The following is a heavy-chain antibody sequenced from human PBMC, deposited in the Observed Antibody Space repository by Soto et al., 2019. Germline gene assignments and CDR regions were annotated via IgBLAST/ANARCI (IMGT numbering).Heavy chain of an antibody. D-gene: IGHD1-1*01. CDR2: ISGGGDIT. CDR1: GFIFSNFI. V-gene: IGHV3-23*01. J-gene: IGHJ4*02. CDR3: AKDGYGKADY. Sequence: GGSLRLSCAASGFIFSNFIMAWVRQAPGKGLECVATISGGGDITYYAVSVRGRFAISRDNSKDTMYLEMNRLRADDTAVYYCAKDGYGKADYWGQGTMVTVSS.